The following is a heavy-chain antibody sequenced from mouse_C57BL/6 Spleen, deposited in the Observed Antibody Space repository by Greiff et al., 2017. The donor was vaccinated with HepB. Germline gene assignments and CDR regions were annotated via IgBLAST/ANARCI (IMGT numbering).Heavy chain of an antibody. CDR1: GYSFTSYY. J-gene: IGHJ3*01. V-gene: IGHV1-66*01. Sequence: VQLQQSGPELVKPGASVKISCKASGYSFTSYYIHWVKQRPGQGLEWIGWIYPGSGNTKYNEKFKGKATLTADTSSSTAYMQLSSLTSEDSAVYYCARGEGYYGSSSAWFAYWGQGTLVTVSA. D-gene: IGHD1-1*01. CDR3: ARGEGYYGSSSAWFAY. CDR2: IYPGSGNT.